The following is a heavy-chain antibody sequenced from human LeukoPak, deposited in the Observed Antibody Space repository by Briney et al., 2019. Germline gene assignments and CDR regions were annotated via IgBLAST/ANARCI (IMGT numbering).Heavy chain of an antibody. CDR3: AKGRGFDWLLYYFQH. J-gene: IGHJ1*01. CDR2: ISWNSGSI. V-gene: IGHV3-9*01. D-gene: IGHD3-9*01. CDR1: GFTFDDYA. Sequence: GGSLRLSCAASGFTFDDYAMHWVRQAPGKGLEWVSGISWNSGSIGYADSVKGRFTISRDNAKNSLYLQMNSLRAEDTALYYCAKGRGFDWLLYYFQHWGQGTLVTVSS.